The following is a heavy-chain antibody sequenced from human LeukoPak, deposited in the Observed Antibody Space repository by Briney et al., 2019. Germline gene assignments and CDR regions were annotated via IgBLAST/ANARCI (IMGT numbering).Heavy chain of an antibody. CDR2: ISWNSGSI. D-gene: IGHD2-15*01. Sequence: PGGSLRLSCAASGFTFDDYAMHWVRQAPGKGLEWVSGISWNSGSIGYADSVKGRFTISRDNAKNSLYLQMHSLRAEDTALYYCAKDIAYYCSGGSCYHDWGQGTLVTVSS. CDR3: AKDIAYYCSGGSCYHD. CDR1: GFTFDDYA. V-gene: IGHV3-9*01. J-gene: IGHJ4*02.